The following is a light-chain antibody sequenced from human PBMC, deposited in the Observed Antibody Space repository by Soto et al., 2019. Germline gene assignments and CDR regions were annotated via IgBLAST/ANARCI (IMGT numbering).Light chain of an antibody. Sequence: QSALTPPASVSGSPGQSIAISCTGTSSDVGAYNYVSWYQQHPGKAPKLMIYDVSNRPSGVSNRFSGSKSGNTASLTISGLLTGDEADYYCGTWDSSLSIFGFGTGTKVTV. CDR1: SSDVGAYNY. J-gene: IGLJ1*01. V-gene: IGLV2-14*03. CDR2: DVS. CDR3: GTWDSSLSIFG.